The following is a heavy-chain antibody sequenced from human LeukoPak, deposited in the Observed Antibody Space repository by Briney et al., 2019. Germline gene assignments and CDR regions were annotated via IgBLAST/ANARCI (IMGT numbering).Heavy chain of an antibody. D-gene: IGHD3-22*01. J-gene: IGHJ5*02. Sequence: GGSLRLSCAASGFTFSSYAMHWVRQAPGKGLEWVAVISYDGSNKYYADSVKGRFTISRDNSKNTLYLQMNSLRAEDTAVCYCARAVVYYYDSSGYSDWFDPWGQGTLVTVSS. CDR2: ISYDGSNK. V-gene: IGHV3-30-3*01. CDR3: ARAVVYYYDSSGYSDWFDP. CDR1: GFTFSSYA.